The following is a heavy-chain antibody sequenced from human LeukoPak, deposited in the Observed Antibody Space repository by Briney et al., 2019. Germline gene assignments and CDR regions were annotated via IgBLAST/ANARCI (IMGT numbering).Heavy chain of an antibody. D-gene: IGHD3-3*01. J-gene: IGHJ5*02. Sequence: ASVKVSCKASGYTFTAYYIHWVRQAPGQGLEWMGWINPNSGGTNYAQKLQGRVTMTTDTSTSTAYMELRSLRSDDTAVYYCARDMDGLTKFDPWGQGTLVTVPS. CDR1: GYTFTAYY. CDR3: ARDMDGLTKFDP. V-gene: IGHV1-2*02. CDR2: INPNSGGT.